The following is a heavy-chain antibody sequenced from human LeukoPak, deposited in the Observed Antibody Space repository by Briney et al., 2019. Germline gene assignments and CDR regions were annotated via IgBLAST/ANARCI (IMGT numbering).Heavy chain of an antibody. V-gene: IGHV1-18*01. D-gene: IGHD2-15*01. Sequence: ASVKVSCKASGYTFTSYGISWVRQAPGQGLEWMGWISAYNGNTNFAQKLQGRVTMTTDTSTSTAYMELRSMRSDDTAVYYCTGDCSGGTCYTSYWGQGTLVTVSS. CDR1: GYTFTSYG. J-gene: IGHJ4*02. CDR3: TGDCSGGTCYTSY. CDR2: ISAYNGNT.